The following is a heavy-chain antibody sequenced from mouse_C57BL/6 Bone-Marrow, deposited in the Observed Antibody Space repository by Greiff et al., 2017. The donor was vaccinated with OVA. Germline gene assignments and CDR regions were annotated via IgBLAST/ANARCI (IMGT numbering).Heavy chain of an antibody. J-gene: IGHJ2*01. CDR1: GFTFSDYG. CDR3: ASNWVFEY. Sequence: EVLLVESGGGLVKPGGSLKLSCAASGFTFSDYGMHWVRQAPERGLEWVAYISSGSSTIYYADTVKGRFTMSRDNAKNTLFLQRTSLRSEDAAMYYCASNWVFEYWGQGTTLTVSA. CDR2: ISSGSSTI. V-gene: IGHV5-17*01. D-gene: IGHD4-1*01.